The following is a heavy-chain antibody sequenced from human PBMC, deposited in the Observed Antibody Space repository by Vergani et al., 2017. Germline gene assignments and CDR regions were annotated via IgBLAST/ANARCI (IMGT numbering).Heavy chain of an antibody. CDR3: ARESGNVLRFLEWSGAFDI. J-gene: IGHJ3*02. Sequence: QVQLQESGPGLVKSSETLSLTCSVSFDSIRNLYCNWIRQPPGKGLEWIGYIYYSGSTYYNPSLKSRATISVDTSKNQFSLKLSSVTAADTAVYYCARESGNVLRFLEWSGAFDIWGQGTMVTVSS. D-gene: IGHD3-3*01. CDR2: IYYSGST. CDR1: FDSIRNLY. V-gene: IGHV4-59*11.